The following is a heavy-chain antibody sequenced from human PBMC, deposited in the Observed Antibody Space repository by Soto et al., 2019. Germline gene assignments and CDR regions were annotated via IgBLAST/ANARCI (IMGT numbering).Heavy chain of an antibody. CDR3: TRDYYDSSGYYPKFDY. D-gene: IGHD3-22*01. V-gene: IGHV1-3*01. CDR1: GYTFTYYT. Sequence: ASVKVSCKASGYTFTYYTVHWVRQAPGQRLEWMGWINAGDGNTKYSPNFQGRVTITKDTSASTVYMELSSLRSEDTAVYFCTRDYYDSSGYYPKFDYWGQGTRVTVSS. J-gene: IGHJ4*02. CDR2: INAGDGNT.